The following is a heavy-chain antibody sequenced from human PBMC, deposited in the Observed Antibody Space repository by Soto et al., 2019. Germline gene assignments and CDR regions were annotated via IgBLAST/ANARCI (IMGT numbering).Heavy chain of an antibody. J-gene: IGHJ4*02. Sequence: GASVKVSCKASGYTFTSYDINWVRQATGQGLEWMGWMNPNSGNTGYAQKFQGRVTMTRNTSISTAYMELSSLRSEDTAVYYCARERNSGSYPYPDYWGQGTLVTVSS. D-gene: IGHD3-10*01. CDR2: MNPNSGNT. V-gene: IGHV1-8*01. CDR1: GYTFTSYD. CDR3: ARERNSGSYPYPDY.